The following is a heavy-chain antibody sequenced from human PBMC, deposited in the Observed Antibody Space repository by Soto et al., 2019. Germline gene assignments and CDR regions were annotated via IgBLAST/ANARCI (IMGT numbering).Heavy chain of an antibody. D-gene: IGHD3-22*01. Sequence: QVQLMQSGAEVRRPGTSMRISCTTSGYNFNTYGIIWVRQAPGQGLEWMGWISCYNGYTKYAQNFEDRVILSTDPSTSMAFLELRNLRSGDTALYFCARDRYYSNTDADIDYWGKGTLVTVSS. CDR1: GYNFNTYG. CDR3: ARDRYYSNTDADIDY. V-gene: IGHV1-18*01. CDR2: ISCYNGYT. J-gene: IGHJ4*02.